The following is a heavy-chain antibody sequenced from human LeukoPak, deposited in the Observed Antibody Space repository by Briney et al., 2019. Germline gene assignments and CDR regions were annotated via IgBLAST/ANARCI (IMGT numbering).Heavy chain of an antibody. D-gene: IGHD3-3*01. CDR2: IYPGDSDT. CDR3: ARSPYYYDFWSGYYDGMDV. CDR1: GYSFTSYW. Sequence: GESLKISCKGSGYSFTSYWIGWVRQMPGKGLEWMGIIYPGDSDTRYGPSFQGQVTISADKSISTAYLQWSSLKASDTAMYYCARSPYYYDFWSGYYDGMDVWGQGTTVTVSS. V-gene: IGHV5-51*01. J-gene: IGHJ6*02.